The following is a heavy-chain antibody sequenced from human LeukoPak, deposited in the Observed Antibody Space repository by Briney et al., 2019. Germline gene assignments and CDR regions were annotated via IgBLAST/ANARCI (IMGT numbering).Heavy chain of an antibody. D-gene: IGHD3-22*01. J-gene: IGHJ3*02. CDR2: IRYDGSNK. Sequence: GGSLRLSCAASGFTFSSYGMHWVRQAPGKGLEWVAFIRYDGSNKYYADSVKGRLTISRDNSKNTLYLQMNSLRAEDTAVYYCAKDADYYDSSGHDAFDIWGQGTMVTVSS. CDR3: AKDADYYDSSGHDAFDI. V-gene: IGHV3-30*02. CDR1: GFTFSSYG.